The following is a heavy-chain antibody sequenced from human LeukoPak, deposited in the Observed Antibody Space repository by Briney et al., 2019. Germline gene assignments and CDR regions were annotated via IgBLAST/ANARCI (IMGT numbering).Heavy chain of an antibody. D-gene: IGHD4-17*01. J-gene: IGHJ4*02. V-gene: IGHV1-2*02. Sequence: ASEKVSCKASGYTFTDYYMHWVRQAPGQGLEWMGWVNPNSGATYYAQSFQGRVTMTRDTSISTAYMELNSLTSDDTAVYHCARGQGDYHFDYWGQGTLVTVSS. CDR2: VNPNSGAT. CDR3: ARGQGDYHFDY. CDR1: GYTFTDYY.